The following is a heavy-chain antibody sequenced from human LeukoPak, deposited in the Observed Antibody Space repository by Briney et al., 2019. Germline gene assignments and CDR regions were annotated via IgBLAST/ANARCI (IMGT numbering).Heavy chain of an antibody. V-gene: IGHV1-2*02. CDR3: VRDRYYGSGSFYQMDV. Sequence: ASVKVSFKASGYTFIVYYMHWVRQAPGQGLEWMGWINPNTGGTDYEQKFQGRVTMTRDTFISTAYMELSRLRSDDTALYYCVRDRYYGSGSFYQMDVWGQGTTVTVSS. J-gene: IGHJ6*02. CDR1: GYTFIVYY. CDR2: INPNTGGT. D-gene: IGHD3-10*01.